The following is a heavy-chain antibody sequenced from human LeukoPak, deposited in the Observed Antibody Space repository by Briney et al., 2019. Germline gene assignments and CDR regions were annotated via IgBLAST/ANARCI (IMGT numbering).Heavy chain of an antibody. CDR3: ARDRRHTGGRYYFDY. CDR1: GYTFTGYY. Sequence: GASVKVSCKASGYTFTGYYMHWVRQAPGQGLEWMGGIIPIFGTANYAQKFQGRVTITTDESTSTAYMELSSLRSEDTAVYYCARDRRHTGGRYYFDYWGQGTLVTVSS. V-gene: IGHV1-69*05. D-gene: IGHD2-8*02. J-gene: IGHJ4*02. CDR2: IIPIFGTA.